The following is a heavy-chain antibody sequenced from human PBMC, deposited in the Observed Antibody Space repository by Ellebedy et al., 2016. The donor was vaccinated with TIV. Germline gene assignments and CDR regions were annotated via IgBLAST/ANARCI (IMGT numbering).Heavy chain of an antibody. J-gene: IGHJ4*02. CDR1: GGSISSYY. D-gene: IGHD6-19*01. CDR3: ARSFHSSGWYRGYY. Sequence: SETLSLTCTVSGGSISSYYWGWIRQPPGKGLEWIAYIYYRGNTNYNPSLKSRVTMSVDTSKNQFALRLNSVSAADTAVYYCARSFHSSGWYRGYYWGQGTLVTVSS. V-gene: IGHV4-59*01. CDR2: IYYRGNT.